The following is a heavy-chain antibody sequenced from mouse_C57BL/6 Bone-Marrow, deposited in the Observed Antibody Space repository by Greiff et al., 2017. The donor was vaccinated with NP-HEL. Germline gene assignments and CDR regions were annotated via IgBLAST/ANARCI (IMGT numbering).Heavy chain of an antibody. CDR1: GYTFTSYW. J-gene: IGHJ4*01. CDR2: IHPNSGST. Sequence: QVQLQQPGAELVKPGASVKLSCKASGYTFTSYWMHWVKQRPGQGLEWIGMIHPNSGSTNYNEKFKSKATLTVDKSSSTAYMQLSSLTSEDSAVYYCAGFPYYYAMDYWGQGTSVTVSS. V-gene: IGHV1-64*01. CDR3: AGFPYYYAMDY.